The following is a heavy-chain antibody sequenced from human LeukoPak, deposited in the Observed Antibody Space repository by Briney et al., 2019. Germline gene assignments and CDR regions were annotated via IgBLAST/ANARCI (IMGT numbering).Heavy chain of an antibody. Sequence: SVKVSCKASGFTFTSSAMQWVRQARGQRLEWIGWIVVGSGITNYAQKFQERVTITRDMSTSTAYMELSSLRSEDTAVYYCAAALCSSTSCYAPGFWYFDLWGRGTLVTVSS. CDR1: GFTFTSSA. V-gene: IGHV1-58*02. J-gene: IGHJ2*01. CDR3: AAALCSSTSCYAPGFWYFDL. D-gene: IGHD2-2*01. CDR2: IVVGSGIT.